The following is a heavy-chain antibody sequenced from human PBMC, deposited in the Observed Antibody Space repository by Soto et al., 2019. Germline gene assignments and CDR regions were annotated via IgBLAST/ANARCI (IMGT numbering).Heavy chain of an antibody. J-gene: IGHJ5*01. D-gene: IGHD2-2*01. CDR1: GDSFSSTTYH. V-gene: IGHV4-39*02. Sequence: ETLSLTCTVSGDSFSSTTYHWSWIRQTPGKGLEWIGAISYSGSTNYNPSLQSRVTMSVDTSTNHFSLQLTSVTAADTAVYYCARRGSASWRNWFDSWGQGTLVTVSS. CDR3: ARRGSASWRNWFDS. CDR2: ISYSGST.